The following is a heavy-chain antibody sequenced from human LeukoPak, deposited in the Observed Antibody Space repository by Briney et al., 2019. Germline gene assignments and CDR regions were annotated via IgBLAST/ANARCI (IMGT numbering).Heavy chain of an antibody. D-gene: IGHD3-10*01. CDR3: AKGTFIWFGEKNAFDI. CDR2: ISAYNGNT. J-gene: IGHJ3*02. Sequence: ASVKVSCKASGYTFTSYGISWVRQAPGQGLEWMGWISAYNGNTNYAQKLQGRVTMTTDTSTSTAYMELRSLRSDDTAVYYCAKGTFIWFGEKNAFDIWGQGTMVTVSS. V-gene: IGHV1-18*01. CDR1: GYTFTSYG.